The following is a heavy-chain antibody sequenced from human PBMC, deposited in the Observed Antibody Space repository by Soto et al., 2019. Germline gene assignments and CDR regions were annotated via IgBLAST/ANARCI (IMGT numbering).Heavy chain of an antibody. V-gene: IGHV4-39*07. J-gene: IGHJ4*02. CDR1: GGSISRNNNY. Sequence: SETLSLTCSVSGGSISRNNNYWGWIRQPPGKGLEWIGYIYYTGNTNNNPSLKSRVTISVDTSKNQFSLKLSSVTAADTAVYYCARLDYYDSSGYLDFGPKWGQGTLVTVSS. D-gene: IGHD3-22*01. CDR3: ARLDYYDSSGYLDFGPK. CDR2: IYYTGNT.